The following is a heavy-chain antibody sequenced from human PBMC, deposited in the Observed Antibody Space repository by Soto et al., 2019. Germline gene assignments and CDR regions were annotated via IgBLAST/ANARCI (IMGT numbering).Heavy chain of an antibody. J-gene: IGHJ4*02. D-gene: IGHD3-9*01. CDR1: AGSVSSGSYY. V-gene: IGHV4-61*01. Sequence: SDTLSLTFTVSAGSVSSGSYYWSWIRHPPGKGLEWIGYIYYSGSTNYNPSLKSRVTISVDTSKNQFSLKLSSVTAADTAVYYCARDYDILTGYYTAGFDYWGQGTLVTASS. CDR3: ARDYDILTGYYTAGFDY. CDR2: IYYSGST.